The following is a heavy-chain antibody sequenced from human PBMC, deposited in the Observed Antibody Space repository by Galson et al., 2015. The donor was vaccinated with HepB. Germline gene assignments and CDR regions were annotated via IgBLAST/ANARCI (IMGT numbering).Heavy chain of an antibody. J-gene: IGHJ4*02. CDR2: INPIFGTA. CDR3: ARDRGYSSSWELDY. V-gene: IGHV1-69*13. CDR1: GGTFSSYA. Sequence: SVKVSCKASGGTFSSYAISWVRQAPGQGLEWMGGINPIFGTANYAQKFQGRVTITADESTSTAYMELSSLRSEDTAVYYCARDRGYSSSWELDYWGQGTLVTVSS. D-gene: IGHD6-13*01.